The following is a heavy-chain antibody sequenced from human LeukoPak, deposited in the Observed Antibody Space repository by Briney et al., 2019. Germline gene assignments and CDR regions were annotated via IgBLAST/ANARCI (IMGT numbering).Heavy chain of an antibody. CDR1: GGSFSGYY. CDR3: AREQAYYYDSSGYHFDY. V-gene: IGHV4-34*01. D-gene: IGHD3-22*01. Sequence: PSETLSLTCAVYGGSFSGYYWSWIRQPPGKGLEWIGEINHSGSTNYNPSLKSRVTMSVDTSKNQFSLKLSSVTAADTAVYYCAREQAYYYDSSGYHFDYWAQGTLVTVSS. CDR2: INHSGST. J-gene: IGHJ4*02.